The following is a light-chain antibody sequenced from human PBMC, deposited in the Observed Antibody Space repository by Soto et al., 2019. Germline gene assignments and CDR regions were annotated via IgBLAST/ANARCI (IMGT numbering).Light chain of an antibody. CDR3: LQCDDLRFT. CDR1: QDIYTY. J-gene: IGKJ3*01. V-gene: IGKV1-33*01. CDR2: DAS. Sequence: DIQMTQSPSSLSASVGDRVTITCQASQDIYTYLNWYQQRPGKAPKLLIYDASILETGVPSRFSGSGSGTHFTFTISSLQPEDIATYYCLQCDDLRFTFGHGTTVAIK.